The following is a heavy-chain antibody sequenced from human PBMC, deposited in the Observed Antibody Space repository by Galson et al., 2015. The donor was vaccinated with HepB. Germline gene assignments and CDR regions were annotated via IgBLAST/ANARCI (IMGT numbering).Heavy chain of an antibody. CDR2: ISSSSSTI. Sequence: SLRLSCAASGFTFSSYSMNRVRQAPGKGLEWVSYISSSSSTIYYADSVKGRFTISRDNAKNSPYLQMNSLRDEDTAVYYCARDLFLLKVAEPWFDPWGQGTLVTVSS. CDR1: GFTFSSYS. V-gene: IGHV3-48*02. D-gene: IGHD6-19*01. J-gene: IGHJ5*02. CDR3: ARDLFLLKVAEPWFDP.